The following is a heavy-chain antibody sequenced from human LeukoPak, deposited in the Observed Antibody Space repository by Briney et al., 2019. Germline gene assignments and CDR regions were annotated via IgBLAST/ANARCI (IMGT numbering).Heavy chain of an antibody. Sequence: PGGSLRLSCAASGFTFSSYWTSWVRQAPGKGLEWVANIKQDGSEKYYVDSVKGRFTISRDNAKNSLYLQMNSLRAEDTAVYYCARDAGYNWNDGDYWGQGTLVTVSS. J-gene: IGHJ4*02. CDR3: ARDAGYNWNDGDY. D-gene: IGHD1-1*01. CDR1: GFTFSSYW. V-gene: IGHV3-7*01. CDR2: IKQDGSEK.